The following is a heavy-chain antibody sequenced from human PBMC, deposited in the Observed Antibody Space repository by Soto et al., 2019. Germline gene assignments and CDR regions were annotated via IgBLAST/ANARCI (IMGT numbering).Heavy chain of an antibody. CDR3: ARVQVRFGDLGGPVDV. Sequence: SETLSLTCAVSSGSISSSNWWSWVRQPPGKGLEWIGEIYHSGSTNYNPSLKSRVTISVDKSKNQFSLKLSSVTAADTAVYYCARVQVRFGDLGGPVDVWGKGTTVTVSS. CDR2: IYHSGST. CDR1: SGSISSSNW. J-gene: IGHJ6*04. D-gene: IGHD3-10*01. V-gene: IGHV4-4*02.